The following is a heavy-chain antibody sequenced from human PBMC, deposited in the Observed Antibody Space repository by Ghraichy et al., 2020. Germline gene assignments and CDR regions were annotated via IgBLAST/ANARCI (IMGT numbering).Heavy chain of an antibody. Sequence: SETLSLTCAVYGGSFSGYYWSWIRQPPGKGLEWIWEINHSGSTNYNPSLKSRVTISVDTSKNQFSLKLSSVTAADTAVYYCARGLNWNDEIDAFDIWGQGTMVTVSS. V-gene: IGHV4-34*01. CDR3: ARGLNWNDEIDAFDI. J-gene: IGHJ3*02. D-gene: IGHD1-1*01. CDR1: GGSFSGYY. CDR2: INHSGST.